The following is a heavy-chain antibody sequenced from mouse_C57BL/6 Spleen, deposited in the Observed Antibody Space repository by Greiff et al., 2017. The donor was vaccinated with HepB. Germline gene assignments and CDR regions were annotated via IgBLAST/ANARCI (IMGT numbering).Heavy chain of an antibody. CDR2: IYPGNSDT. V-gene: IGHV1-5*01. D-gene: IGHD1-1*01. J-gene: IGHJ4*01. Sequence: EVKLQESGTVLARPGASVKMSCKTSGYTFTSYWMHWVKQRPRQGLEWIGAIYPGNSDTSYNQKFKGKAKLTAVTSASTAYMELSSLTNEDSAVYYCTRERYYYGSSPYYAMDYWGQGTSVTVSS. CDR3: TRERYYYGSSPYYAMDY. CDR1: GYTFTSYW.